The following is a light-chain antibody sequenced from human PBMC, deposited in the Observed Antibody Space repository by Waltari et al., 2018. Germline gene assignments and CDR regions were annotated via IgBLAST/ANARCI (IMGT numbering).Light chain of an antibody. CDR2: RDS. V-gene: IGLV3-9*01. CDR3: QVWDSSTVV. CDR1: NLGSKN. J-gene: IGLJ2*01. Sequence: SYELTQPLSVSVALGPTARITCGGNNLGSKNGHWYQQKPGQAPVLVIYRDSNRPSGIPERFSGSNSGNTATLTISRAQAGDEADYYCQVWDSSTVVFGGGTKLTVL.